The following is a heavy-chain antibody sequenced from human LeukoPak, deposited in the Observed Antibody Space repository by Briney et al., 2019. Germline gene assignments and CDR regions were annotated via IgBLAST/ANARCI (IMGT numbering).Heavy chain of an antibody. V-gene: IGHV3-23*01. CDR3: AKRSGINYGFFDS. CDR1: GFTFSRFE. D-gene: IGHD1-26*01. Sequence: PGGSLRLSCVASGFTFSRFELNWVRQAPGKGLERVSHISTGTYIAYSDSVKGRFTISRDNSKNTAYLQMNSLRSEDTAVYYCAKRSGINYGFFDSWGQGTLVTVSS. J-gene: IGHJ4*02. CDR2: ISTGTYI.